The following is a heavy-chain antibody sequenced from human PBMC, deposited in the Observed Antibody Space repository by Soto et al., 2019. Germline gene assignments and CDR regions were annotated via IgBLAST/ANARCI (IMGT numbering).Heavy chain of an antibody. D-gene: IGHD1-26*01. J-gene: IGHJ4*02. CDR2: INHSGST. CDR1: GGSFSGYY. CDR3: ARELGRPDFDY. V-gene: IGHV4-34*01. Sequence: PSETLSLTCAVYGGSFSGYYWSWIRQPPGKGLEWIGEINHSGSTNYNPSLKSRVTISVDTSKNQFSLKLSSVTAADTAVYYCARELGRPDFDYWGQGTLVTVSS.